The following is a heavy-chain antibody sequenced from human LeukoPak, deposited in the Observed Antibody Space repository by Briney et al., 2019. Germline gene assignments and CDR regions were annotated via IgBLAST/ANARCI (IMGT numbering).Heavy chain of an antibody. J-gene: IGHJ4*02. Sequence: ASVKVSCKASGHTFTSYGISWVRQAPGQGLEWMGWISAYNGNTNYAQKLQGRVTMTTDTSTSTAYMELRSLRSDDTAVYYCARDRGTYYYGSGTTVDYWGQGTLVTVSS. CDR1: GHTFTSYG. CDR3: ARDRGTYYYGSGTTVDY. V-gene: IGHV1-18*04. D-gene: IGHD3-10*01. CDR2: ISAYNGNT.